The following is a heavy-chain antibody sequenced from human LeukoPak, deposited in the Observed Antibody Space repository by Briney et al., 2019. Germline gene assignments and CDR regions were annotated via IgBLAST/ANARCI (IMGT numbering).Heavy chain of an antibody. CDR1: GGSISSYY. CDR3: ARARNDYVWGSYPDAFDI. CDR2: IYYSGST. Sequence: PSETLSLPCTVSGGSISSYYWSWIRQPPGKGLEWIGYIYYSGSTNYNPSLKSRVTISVDTSKNQFSLKLSSVTAADTAVYYCARARNDYVWGSYPDAFDIWGQGTMVTVSS. D-gene: IGHD3-16*02. V-gene: IGHV4-59*01. J-gene: IGHJ3*02.